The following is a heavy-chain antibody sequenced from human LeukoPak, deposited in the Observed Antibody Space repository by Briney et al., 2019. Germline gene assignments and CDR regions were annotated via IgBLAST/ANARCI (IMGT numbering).Heavy chain of an antibody. CDR1: GYTFTNYT. Sequence: VASVKVSPKPSGYTFTNYTLNSVRQTPRQGLEWMGIINPSGGSTSYAQKFQGRVTMTRDTSTSTVYMELSSLRSEDTAVYYCAISPVLRYFDYWGQGTLVTVSS. CDR2: INPSGGST. D-gene: IGHD3-9*01. V-gene: IGHV1-46*01. CDR3: AISPVLRYFDY. J-gene: IGHJ4*02.